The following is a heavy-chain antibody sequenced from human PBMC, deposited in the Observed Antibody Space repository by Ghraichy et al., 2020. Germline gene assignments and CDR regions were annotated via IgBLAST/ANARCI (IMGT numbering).Heavy chain of an antibody. CDR1: GFTFSSYA. Sequence: GGSLRLSCAASGFTFSSYAMSWVRQAPGKGLEWVSAISGSGGSTYYADSVKGRFTISRDNSKNTLYLQMNSLRAEDTAVYYCAKASRAAAGTSGYFDYWGQGTLVTVSS. V-gene: IGHV3-23*01. D-gene: IGHD6-13*01. CDR2: ISGSGGST. J-gene: IGHJ4*01. CDR3: AKASRAAAGTSGYFDY.